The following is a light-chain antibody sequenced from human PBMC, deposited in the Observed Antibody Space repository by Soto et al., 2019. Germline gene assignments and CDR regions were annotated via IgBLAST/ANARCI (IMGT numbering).Light chain of an antibody. CDR2: GAS. CDR1: QSVSSN. J-gene: IGKJ1*01. Sequence: TVMTQSPVTLSVSPGETVTLSCRASQSVSSNLAWYQQRPGQAPRLLIFGASTRATGIPARFSGSGSGTEFALTISSLQSEDFAVYFCQQYNNWLTFGQGTKVDIK. V-gene: IGKV3-15*01. CDR3: QQYNNWLT.